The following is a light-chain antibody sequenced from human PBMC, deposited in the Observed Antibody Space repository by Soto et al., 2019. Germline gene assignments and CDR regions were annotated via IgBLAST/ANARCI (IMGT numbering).Light chain of an antibody. CDR3: MQTLQGVT. Sequence: DIVITQSPLSLAFIPLDPSSISCRSSQSLLHSNGDKFLDWYLQRPGQSPQLLIYLASNRSSGVPDRFSGSGSGTDFTLKISRVEAEDVGTYYCMQTLQGVTFGQGTRLEIK. V-gene: IGKV2-28*01. CDR2: LAS. CDR1: QSLLHSNGDKF. J-gene: IGKJ5*01.